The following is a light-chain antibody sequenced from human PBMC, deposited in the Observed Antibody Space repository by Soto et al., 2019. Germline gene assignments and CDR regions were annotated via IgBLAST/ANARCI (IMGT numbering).Light chain of an antibody. Sequence: EIVLTQSPGTLSFSPGERATLSCRASQSVGNNYLAWYQQKPGQAPRLLIHTASSRATGIPDRFSGSGSGADFALTISRLEPDDCAVYYCHQHAFAPLTFGGGTKVDIK. V-gene: IGKV3-20*01. CDR2: TAS. CDR1: QSVGNNY. CDR3: HQHAFAPLT. J-gene: IGKJ4*01.